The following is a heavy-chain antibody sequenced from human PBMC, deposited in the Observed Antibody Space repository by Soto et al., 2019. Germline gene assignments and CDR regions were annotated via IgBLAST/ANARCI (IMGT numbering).Heavy chain of an antibody. D-gene: IGHD4-17*01. J-gene: IGHJ2*01. CDR1: GGSISSSSYY. CDR2: IYYSGST. V-gene: IGHV4-39*01. Sequence: SETLSLTCTVSGGSISSSSYYWGWIRQPPGKGLEWIGSIYYSGSTYYNPSLKSRVTISVDTSKNQFSLKLSSVTAADTAVYYCAGRESTVTTSRDWYFDLWGRGTLVTAPQ. CDR3: AGRESTVTTSRDWYFDL.